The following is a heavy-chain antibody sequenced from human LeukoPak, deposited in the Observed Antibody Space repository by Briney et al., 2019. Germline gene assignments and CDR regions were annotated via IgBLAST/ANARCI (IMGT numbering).Heavy chain of an antibody. D-gene: IGHD3-10*01. CDR3: ARALLWFGEPSHIDY. CDR2: INPSGGST. Sequence: ASVTVSCKASGYTFTSYYMHWVRQAPGQGLEWMGIINPSGGSTSYAQKFQGRVTMTRDTSTSTVYMELSSLRSEDTAVYYCARALLWFGEPSHIDYWGQGTLVTASS. J-gene: IGHJ4*02. V-gene: IGHV1-46*01. CDR1: GYTFTSYY.